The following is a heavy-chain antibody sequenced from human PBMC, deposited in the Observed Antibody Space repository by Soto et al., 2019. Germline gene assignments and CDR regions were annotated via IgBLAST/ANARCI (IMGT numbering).Heavy chain of an antibody. V-gene: IGHV3-7*01. J-gene: IGHJ5*02. D-gene: IGHD3-10*01. CDR3: VRDGLLLWLGEAGWFDT. Sequence: EVQLVQSGGGLFQPGGSLRLSCAASGFTFSRYWMTWVRQTPGRGLEWVASIKEDGNEKYYMDSLKGRFTISRDNAKNSLSLEVSGPRTDDTAVYYCVRDGLLLWLGEAGWFDTWGQGSLITVS. CDR2: IKEDGNEK. CDR1: GFTFSRYW.